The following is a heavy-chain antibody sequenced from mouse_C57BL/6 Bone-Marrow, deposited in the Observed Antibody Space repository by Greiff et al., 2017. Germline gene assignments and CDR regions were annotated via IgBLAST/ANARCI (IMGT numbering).Heavy chain of an antibody. CDR2: ISSGSSTI. J-gene: IGHJ4*01. V-gene: IGHV5-17*01. D-gene: IGHD2-3*01. CDR3: ARPDGYYAMDY. Sequence: EVKLVESGGGLVKPGGSLKLSCAASGFTFSDYGMHWVRQAPEKGLEWVAYISSGSSTIYYADTVKGRFTISRDTAKNTLFLQMTSLRSEDTAMYYCARPDGYYAMDYWGQGTSVTVSS. CDR1: GFTFSDYG.